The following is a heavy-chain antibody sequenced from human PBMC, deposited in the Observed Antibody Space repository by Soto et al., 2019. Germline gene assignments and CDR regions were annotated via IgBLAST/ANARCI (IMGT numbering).Heavy chain of an antibody. D-gene: IGHD6-19*01. CDR2: MYYSGST. CDR3: AGLSRSGWPNFDY. J-gene: IGHJ4*02. Sequence: SGTLSLTCTVSGDSISSYYWSWIRQPPGKGLEWIGYMYYSGSTNYNPSLKSRVTISIDTSKNQFSLKLSSVTAADTAVYYCAGLSRSGWPNFDYWGQGTLVTVSS. CDR1: GDSISSYY. V-gene: IGHV4-59*08.